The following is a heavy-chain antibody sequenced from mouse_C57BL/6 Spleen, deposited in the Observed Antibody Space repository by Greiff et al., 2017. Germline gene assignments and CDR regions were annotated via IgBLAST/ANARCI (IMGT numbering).Heavy chain of an antibody. CDR3: ARFYYDYGEYAMDY. CDR1: GYTFTSYG. Sequence: VKLQESGAELARPGASVKLSCKASGYTFTSYGISWVKQRAGQGLEWIGEIYPRSGNTYYNEKFKGKATLTADKSSSTAYMELRSLTSEDSAVYFCARFYYDYGEYAMDYWGQGTSVTVSS. J-gene: IGHJ4*01. V-gene: IGHV1-81*01. CDR2: IYPRSGNT. D-gene: IGHD2-4*01.